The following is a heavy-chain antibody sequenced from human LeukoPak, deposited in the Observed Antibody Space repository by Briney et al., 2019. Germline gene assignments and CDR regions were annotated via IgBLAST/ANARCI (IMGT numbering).Heavy chain of an antibody. Sequence: ASETLSLTCTVSGGSISSSSFYWGWIRQPPGKGLEWIGNIYYSGSTFCNPSLKSRVTISVDTSKNQFSLKLNSVTAADTAVYYCARRTLFGVIKPPDYWGQGTLVTVSS. J-gene: IGHJ4*02. CDR2: IYYSGST. CDR1: GGSISSSSFY. D-gene: IGHD3-3*01. CDR3: ARRTLFGVIKPPDY. V-gene: IGHV4-39*07.